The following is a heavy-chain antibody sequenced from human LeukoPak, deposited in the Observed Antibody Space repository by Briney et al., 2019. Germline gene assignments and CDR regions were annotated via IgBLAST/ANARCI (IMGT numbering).Heavy chain of an antibody. J-gene: IGHJ4*02. Sequence: SETLSLTCTVSGGSISSGSYSWSWIRQPAGKGLEWIGRIYSSGSTNYNPSLKSRVTISVDTSKNQFSLKLSSVTAADTAVYYCARTKPSIYGSGSYYFDYRGQGTLVTVSS. CDR3: ARTKPSIYGSGSYYFDY. CDR1: GGSISSGSYS. CDR2: IYSSGST. D-gene: IGHD3-10*01. V-gene: IGHV4-61*02.